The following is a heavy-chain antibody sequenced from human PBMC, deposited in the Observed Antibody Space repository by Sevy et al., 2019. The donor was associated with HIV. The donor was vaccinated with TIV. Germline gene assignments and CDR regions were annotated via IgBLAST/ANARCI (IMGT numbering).Heavy chain of an antibody. CDR1: GFTFSSYV. CDR3: AKEYTSGYS. Sequence: GGSLRLSCAASGFTFSSYVLSWVRQAPGKGLEWVSTISGSGGSTYYADSVKGRFSISRDNSKNTMYLEMNSLRAEETAVYYYAKEYTSGYSWGQGTLVTVSS. J-gene: IGHJ4*02. CDR2: ISGSGGST. D-gene: IGHD3-22*01. V-gene: IGHV3-23*01.